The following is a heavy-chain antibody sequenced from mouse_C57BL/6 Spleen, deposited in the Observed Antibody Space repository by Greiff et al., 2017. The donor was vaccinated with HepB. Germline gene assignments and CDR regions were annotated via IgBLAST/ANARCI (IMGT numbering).Heavy chain of an antibody. Sequence: EVKLQESGPVLVKPGASVKMSCKASGYTFTDYYMNWVKQSHGKSLEWIGVINPYNGGTSYNQKFKGKATLTVDKSSSTAYMELNSLTSEDSAVYYCAREDGYDGASYAMDYWGQGTSVTVSS. CDR3: AREDGYDGASYAMDY. CDR2: INPYNGGT. J-gene: IGHJ4*01. D-gene: IGHD2-2*01. CDR1: GYTFTDYY. V-gene: IGHV1-19*01.